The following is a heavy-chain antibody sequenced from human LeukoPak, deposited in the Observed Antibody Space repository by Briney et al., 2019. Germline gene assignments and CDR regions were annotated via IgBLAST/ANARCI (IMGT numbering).Heavy chain of an antibody. J-gene: IGHJ5*02. D-gene: IGHD3-10*01. CDR3: AQTRTMVRGVVRPLGWFDP. V-gene: IGHV4-61*08. CDR2: IYYSGST. Sequence: PSETLSLTCAVSGASISSGAYSWSWIRQPPGKGLEWIGYIYYSGSTNYNPSLKSRVTISVDTSKNQFSLKLSSVTAADTAVYYCAQTRTMVRGVVRPLGWFDPWGQGTLVTVSS. CDR1: GASISSGAYS.